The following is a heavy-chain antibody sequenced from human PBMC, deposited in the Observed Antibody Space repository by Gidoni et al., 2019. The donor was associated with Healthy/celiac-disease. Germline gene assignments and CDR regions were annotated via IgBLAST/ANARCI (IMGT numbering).Heavy chain of an antibody. CDR3: ARGGIYSGSYYHPDYYYYYMDV. D-gene: IGHD1-26*01. CDR2: MNPNSGNT. Sequence: QVQLVQSGAEVKKPGASVKVSCNDSGYTFTSYDINRVRQATGQGLEWMGWMNPNSGNTGYAQKFQGRVTMTRNTSISTAYMELSSLRSEDTAVYYCARGGIYSGSYYHPDYYYYYMDVWGKGTTVTVSS. J-gene: IGHJ6*03. CDR1: GYTFTSYD. V-gene: IGHV1-8*01.